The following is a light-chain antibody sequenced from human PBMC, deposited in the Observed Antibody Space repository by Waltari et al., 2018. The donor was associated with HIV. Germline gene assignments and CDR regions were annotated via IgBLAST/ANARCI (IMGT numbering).Light chain of an antibody. Sequence: DIQMTQFPSTLSASVVDRVTITCRASQSISSYLAWYQQKPGKAPKLLIYKASSLQSGVPSRFSGSGSGTEFTLTISSLQPDDFATYYCQQYNSWTFGQGTKVEIK. CDR2: KAS. CDR1: QSISSY. J-gene: IGKJ1*01. CDR3: QQYNSWT. V-gene: IGKV1-5*03.